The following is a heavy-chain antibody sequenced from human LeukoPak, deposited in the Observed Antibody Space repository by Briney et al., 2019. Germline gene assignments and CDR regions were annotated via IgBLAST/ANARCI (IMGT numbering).Heavy chain of an antibody. CDR3: SRYYRYFDY. Sequence: ASVKVSCKASGYTFTGYYVHWVRQAPGRGLEWMGWINPNTGDTNYAQKFQGRVTMTRDTSINTAYMDLSGLRSDDTAVYYCSRYYRYFDYWGQGTLVTVSS. CDR2: INPNTGDT. V-gene: IGHV1-2*02. D-gene: IGHD3-22*01. CDR1: GYTFTGYY. J-gene: IGHJ4*02.